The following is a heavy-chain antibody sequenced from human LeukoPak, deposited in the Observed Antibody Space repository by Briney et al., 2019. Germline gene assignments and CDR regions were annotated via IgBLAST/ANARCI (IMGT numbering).Heavy chain of an antibody. CDR1: GGSFSGYY. CDR2: INHNGST. Sequence: SETLSLTCAVYGGSFSGYYWSWIRQPPGKGLEWIGEINHNGSTNYNPSLKSRVTISVDTSKNQFSLKLSSATAADTAVYYCARPRQWLVRAPDAFDIWGQGTMVTVSS. D-gene: IGHD6-19*01. CDR3: ARPRQWLVRAPDAFDI. V-gene: IGHV4-34*01. J-gene: IGHJ3*02.